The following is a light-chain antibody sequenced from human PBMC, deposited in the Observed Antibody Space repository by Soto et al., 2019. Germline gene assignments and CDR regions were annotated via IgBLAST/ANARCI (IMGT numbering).Light chain of an antibody. CDR1: QSVSNN. Sequence: ILMTQSPATLSVSPGERATLSCRASQSVSNNLAWYQQKPGQAPRLLIYDASTRATGIPARFSGSGSGTEFTLTTSGLQSEDFAAYYCQQYHNWPPWTFGQGNKVEIK. J-gene: IGKJ1*01. V-gene: IGKV3-15*01. CDR2: DAS. CDR3: QQYHNWPPWT.